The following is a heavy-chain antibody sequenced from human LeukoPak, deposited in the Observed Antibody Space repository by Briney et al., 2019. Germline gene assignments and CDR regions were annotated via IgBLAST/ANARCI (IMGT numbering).Heavy chain of an antibody. CDR2: ISAYNGNT. Sequence: APVKVSYKASGYTFTSYGISWVRQAPGQGLEWMGWISAYNGNTNYAQKLQGRVTMTTDTSTSTAYMELRSLRSDDTAVYYCARRSCTSCYNWDFDYWGQGTLVTVSS. CDR1: GYTFTSYG. CDR3: ARRSCTSCYNWDFDY. D-gene: IGHD2-2*02. V-gene: IGHV1-18*01. J-gene: IGHJ4*02.